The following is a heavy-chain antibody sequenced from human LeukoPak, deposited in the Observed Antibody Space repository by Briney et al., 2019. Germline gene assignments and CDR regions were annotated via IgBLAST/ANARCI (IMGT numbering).Heavy chain of an antibody. D-gene: IGHD2-8*01. CDR2: INPNSGGT. Sequence: ASVKVSCKASGYTFTGYYMHWVRQAPGQGLEWMGWINPNSGGTNYAQKFQGRVTMTRDTSISTAHMELSRLRSDDTAVYYCARAGTYCTNGVCYKIPDYWGQGTLVTVSS. CDR3: ARAGTYCTNGVCYKIPDY. V-gene: IGHV1-2*02. CDR1: GYTFTGYY. J-gene: IGHJ4*02.